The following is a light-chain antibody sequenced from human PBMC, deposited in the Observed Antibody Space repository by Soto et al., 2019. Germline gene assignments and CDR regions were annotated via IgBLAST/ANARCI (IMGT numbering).Light chain of an antibody. CDR1: QSVSSN. J-gene: IGKJ1*01. V-gene: IGKV3-15*01. Sequence: EIVMTQSPATLSVSPGERATLSCRASQSVSSNLAWYQQKPGQAPRLLIYGASTRATGIPARFSGSGSGTEFTRTISSLQSEDFEVYYCQQYNNWTPRTFGQGTKVEIK. CDR2: GAS. CDR3: QQYNNWTPRT.